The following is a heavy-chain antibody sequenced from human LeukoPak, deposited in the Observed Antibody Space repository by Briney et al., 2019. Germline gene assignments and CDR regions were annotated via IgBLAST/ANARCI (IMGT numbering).Heavy chain of an antibody. D-gene: IGHD3-22*01. CDR3: ATREALEYYYDSSGYYFFDY. V-gene: IGHV4-30-4*01. Sequence: SETLSLTCTVSGGSITSGDSYWSWIRQPPGKGLEWIGYIFHSGTSYSNPSLKSRITISVDTSKNQFSLKLSSVTAADTAVYYCATREALEYYYDSSGYYFFDYWGQGTLVTVSS. CDR2: IFHSGTS. CDR1: GGSITSGDSY. J-gene: IGHJ4*02.